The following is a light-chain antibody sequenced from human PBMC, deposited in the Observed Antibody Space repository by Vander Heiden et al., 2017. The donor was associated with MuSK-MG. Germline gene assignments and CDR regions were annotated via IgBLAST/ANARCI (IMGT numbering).Light chain of an antibody. J-gene: IGKJ2*02. Sequence: DFGTNQTPLSSPVPLGQPASISCTSSQRVVQSDGNTYLDWLQQRPGQAPRLLIYEVSSRFSGVPDRFSGSGSGTDFTLTISRLEAEDFAVYYCLQAASSPRTFGQGTKVEIK. V-gene: IGKV2-24*01. CDR2: EVS. CDR1: QRVVQSDGNTY. CDR3: LQAASSPRT.